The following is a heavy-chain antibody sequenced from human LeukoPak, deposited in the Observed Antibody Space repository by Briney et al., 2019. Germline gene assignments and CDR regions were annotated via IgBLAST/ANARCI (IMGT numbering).Heavy chain of an antibody. Sequence: SETLSLTCTVSGGSIDSNSWTWIRQPPGKGLEWIGYIYYSGTTNYNPSLKSRVTMSVDMSKNQFSLKLSSVTAADTAVYYCSRRSSSWKNWFDPWGQGTLVTVSS. CDR1: GGSIDSNS. J-gene: IGHJ5*02. D-gene: IGHD6-13*01. CDR3: SRRSSSWKNWFDP. V-gene: IGHV4-59*01. CDR2: IYYSGTT.